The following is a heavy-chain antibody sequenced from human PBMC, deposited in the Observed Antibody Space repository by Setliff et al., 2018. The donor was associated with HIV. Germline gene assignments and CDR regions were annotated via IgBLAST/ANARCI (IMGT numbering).Heavy chain of an antibody. Sequence: SETLSLTCAVSGDSVSGYYWSWIRQPAGRGLEWIGRVHNSAGSNYNPSLKSRVTMSVDTAKNQLSLKLTAVSAADTAVYYCARLQPREEWRPSSYIDYWGQGTLVTVSS. CDR3: ARLQPREEWRPSSYIDY. CDR2: VHNSAGS. V-gene: IGHV4-59*10. J-gene: IGHJ4*02. D-gene: IGHD3-3*01. CDR1: GDSVSGYY.